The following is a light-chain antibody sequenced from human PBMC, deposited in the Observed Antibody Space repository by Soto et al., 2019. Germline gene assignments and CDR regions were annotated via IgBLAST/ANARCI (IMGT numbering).Light chain of an antibody. J-gene: IGLJ3*02. V-gene: IGLV3-21*02. CDR3: QVWDSSSDHPV. CDR1: NIGSYS. Sequence: SYELTQAPSVSVAPGQTASITCGGNNIGSYSVHWYQQKPGQAPVLVVYDNSDRPSGIPERFSGSNSGNTATLTISRVEAGDEADYYCQVWDSSSDHPVFGGGTKLTVL. CDR2: DNS.